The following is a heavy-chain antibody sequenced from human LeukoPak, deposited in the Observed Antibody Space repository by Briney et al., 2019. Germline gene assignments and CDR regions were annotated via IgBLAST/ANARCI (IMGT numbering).Heavy chain of an antibody. V-gene: IGHV7-4-1*02. CDR3: AREGGVRGVIISSWFDP. CDR2: INTITGNP. CDR1: GYTFTSYA. Sequence: ASVKVSCKASGYTFTSYAMNWVRQAPGQGLGWMGWINTITGNPTYAQGFTGRFVFSLDTSVSTAYLQISSLKAEDTAVYYCAREGGVRGVIISSWFDPWGQGTLVTVSS. J-gene: IGHJ5*02. D-gene: IGHD3-10*01.